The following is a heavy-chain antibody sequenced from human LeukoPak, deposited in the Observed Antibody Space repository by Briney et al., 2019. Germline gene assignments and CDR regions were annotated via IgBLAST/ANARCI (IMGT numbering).Heavy chain of an antibody. CDR1: GFTFSSYS. V-gene: IGHV3-21*01. D-gene: IGHD3-10*01. J-gene: IGHJ4*02. CDR2: ISSSSSYI. Sequence: PGGSLRLSCAASGFTFSSYSMNWVRQAPGKGLEWVSSISSSSSYIYYADSVKGRFTISRDNAKNSLYLQMNSLRAEDTAVYYCARDPDPPYYYGSGSYQQTDYWGQGTLVTVSS. CDR3: ARDPDPPYYYGSGSYQQTDY.